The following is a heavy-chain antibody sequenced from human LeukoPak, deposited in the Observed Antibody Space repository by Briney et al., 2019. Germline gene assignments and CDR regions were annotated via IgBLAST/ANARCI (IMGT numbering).Heavy chain of an antibody. CDR2: IYYSGST. D-gene: IGHD5-18*01. V-gene: IGHV4-39*01. Sequence: SSETLSLTCTVSGDSISSSTYYWGWIRQPPGKGLEWIGSIYYSGSTYYNPSLKSRVTISVDTSENQFSLKLSSVTAADTAVYYCARLGYSYGYLRGNYWGQGTLVTVSS. CDR3: ARLGYSYGYLRGNY. J-gene: IGHJ4*02. CDR1: GDSISSSTYY.